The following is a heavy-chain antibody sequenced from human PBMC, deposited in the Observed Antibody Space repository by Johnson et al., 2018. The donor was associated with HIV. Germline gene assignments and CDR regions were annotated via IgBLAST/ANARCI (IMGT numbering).Heavy chain of an antibody. CDR3: ARDYYDSSGNDAFDI. CDR2: IRYDGTNK. V-gene: IGHV3-30*02. D-gene: IGHD3-22*01. Sequence: QVQLVESGGGVVQPGGSLRLSCAASGFTFSDYGMHWVRQAPGKGLEWVTFIRYDGTNKYYVDSVKGRFTISRDNSKNTLDLQMNSLRAEDTAVYYCARDYYDSSGNDAFDIWGQGTMVTVSS. J-gene: IGHJ3*02. CDR1: GFTFSDYG.